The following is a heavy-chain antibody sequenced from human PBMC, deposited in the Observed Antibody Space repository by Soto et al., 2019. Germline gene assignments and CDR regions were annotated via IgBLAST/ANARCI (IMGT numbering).Heavy chain of an antibody. CDR1: GFTFNSYW. CDR2: INSDGTTT. J-gene: IGHJ4*02. D-gene: IGHD5-12*01. V-gene: IGHV3-74*01. CDR3: ARVPTGGYDWN. Sequence: EVQLVESGGGLVQPGGSLRLSCAASGFTFNSYWMHWVRQAPGKGMMWVSRINSDGTTTNYADSVKGRFTISRDNAKNTVYLQMDSLRPEDTAVYYCARVPTGGYDWNWGQGTLVTVSS.